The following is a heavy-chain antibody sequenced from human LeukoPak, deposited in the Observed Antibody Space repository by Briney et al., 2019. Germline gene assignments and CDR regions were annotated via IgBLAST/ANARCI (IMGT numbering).Heavy chain of an antibody. J-gene: IGHJ6*03. CDR2: IKQDGSEK. Sequence: GGSLRLSCAASGFTFSSYWMSWVRQAPGKGLEWVANIKQDGSEKYYVDSVKGRFTISRDNAKNSLYLQMNSLRDEDTAVYYCARDSYYYYYYMDDWGKGTPVTVSS. V-gene: IGHV3-7*01. CDR3: ARDSYYYYYYMDD. CDR1: GFTFSSYW.